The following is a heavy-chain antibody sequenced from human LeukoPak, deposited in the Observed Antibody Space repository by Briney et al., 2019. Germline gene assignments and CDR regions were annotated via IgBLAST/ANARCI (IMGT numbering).Heavy chain of an antibody. Sequence: GGSLRLSCAASGFTFSSYSMNWVRQAPGKGLEWVSSISSSSSYLYYADSVKGRFTISRDNAKNSLYLQMNSLRAEDTAAYYCARTYYYGSGSSPPDYFDYWGRGTLVTVSS. V-gene: IGHV3-21*01. CDR3: ARTYYYGSGSSPPDYFDY. CDR1: GFTFSSYS. D-gene: IGHD3-10*01. J-gene: IGHJ4*02. CDR2: ISSSSSYL.